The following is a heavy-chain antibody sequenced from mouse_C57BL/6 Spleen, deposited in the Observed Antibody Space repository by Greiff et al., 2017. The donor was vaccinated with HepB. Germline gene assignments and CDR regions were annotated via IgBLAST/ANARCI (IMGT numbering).Heavy chain of an antibody. V-gene: IGHV1-64*01. CDR2: IHPNSGST. D-gene: IGHD1-1*01. CDR3: ATPLITTVVADY. Sequence: QVQLQHPGAELVKPGASVKLSCKASGYTFTSYWMHWVKQRPGQGLEWIGMIHPNSGSTNYNEKFKSKATLTVDKSSSTAYMQLSSLTSEDSAVYYCATPLITTVVADYWGQGTTLTVSS. J-gene: IGHJ2*01. CDR1: GYTFTSYW.